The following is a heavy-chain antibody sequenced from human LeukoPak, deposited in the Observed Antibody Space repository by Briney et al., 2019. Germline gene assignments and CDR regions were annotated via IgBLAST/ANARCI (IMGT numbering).Heavy chain of an antibody. CDR1: GFTFTIYS. Sequence: RGGSLRLSCAASGFTFTIYSMNCARQAPGKGLEWVSSIRSSSSYICYADSVKGRFTISRDNAKNSLYLQMDSLRADDTAVYYCARDRAHYDTSGYYSYYFDYWGQGTLVTVSS. J-gene: IGHJ4*02. V-gene: IGHV3-21*01. CDR2: IRSSSSYI. CDR3: ARDRAHYDTSGYYSYYFDY. D-gene: IGHD3-22*01.